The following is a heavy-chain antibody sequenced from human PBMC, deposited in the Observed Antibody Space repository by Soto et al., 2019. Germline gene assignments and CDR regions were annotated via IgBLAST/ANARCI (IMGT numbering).Heavy chain of an antibody. Sequence: QVPLVQSGAEVKKPGASVKVSCKVSGYTLTELSMHWVRQAPGKGLEWMGGFDPEDGETIYAQKFQGRVTMTEDTSTDTAYMEVSSLSSEDTTVYYCATDNYNDSSGYHDAFDIWGQGTMVTVSS. J-gene: IGHJ3*02. CDR3: ATDNYNDSSGYHDAFDI. D-gene: IGHD3-22*01. CDR2: FDPEDGET. CDR1: GYTLTELS. V-gene: IGHV1-24*01.